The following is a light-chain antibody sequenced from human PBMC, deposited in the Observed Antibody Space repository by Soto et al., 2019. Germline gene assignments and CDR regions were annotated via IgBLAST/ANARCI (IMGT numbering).Light chain of an antibody. CDR1: SSNIGQNF. J-gene: IGLJ3*02. CDR3: GSWEACLGAGRV. V-gene: IGLV1-51*01. CDR2: DND. Sequence: QSVLTQPPSVSAAPGQTVTIACSGSSSNIGQNFVSWYQQLPGAAPQLIIYDNDKRPSGVPDRFSGSKSGASATLAITGLQTGDEADYYSGSWEACLGAGRVFGGETKVTVL.